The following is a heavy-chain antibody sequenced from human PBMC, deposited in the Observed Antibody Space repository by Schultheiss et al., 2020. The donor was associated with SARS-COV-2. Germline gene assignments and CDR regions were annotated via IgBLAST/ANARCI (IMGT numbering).Heavy chain of an antibody. Sequence: GGSLRLSCAASGFTFSSYAMSWVRQTPGKGLEWVSGISGSAGDTDYADSVKGRFTISRDNSKSTLYLQMNSLRAEDTAIYYCVKGGRDYFGSGSYLGWFDPWGQGTRVTVSS. CDR1: GFTFSSYA. J-gene: IGHJ5*02. D-gene: IGHD3-10*01. CDR2: ISGSAGDT. CDR3: VKGGRDYFGSGSYLGWFDP. V-gene: IGHV3-23*01.